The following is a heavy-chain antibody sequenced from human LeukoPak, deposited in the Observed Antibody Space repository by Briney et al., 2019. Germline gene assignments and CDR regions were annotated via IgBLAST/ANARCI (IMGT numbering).Heavy chain of an antibody. CDR1: GFTFSSYA. D-gene: IGHD6-19*01. V-gene: IGHV3-23*01. CDR3: AKAKSSGWYYFDY. J-gene: IGHJ4*02. Sequence: GGSLRLSCAASGFTFSSYAISWVRQAPGKGLEWVSVISGSGGSTYYADSVKGRFTISRDNSKNTLYLQMNSLRAEDTAVYYCAKAKSSGWYYFDYWGQGTLVTVSS. CDR2: ISGSGGST.